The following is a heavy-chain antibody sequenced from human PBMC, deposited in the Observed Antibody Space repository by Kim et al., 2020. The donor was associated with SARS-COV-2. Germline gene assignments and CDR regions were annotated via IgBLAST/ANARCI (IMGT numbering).Heavy chain of an antibody. D-gene: IGHD1-7*01. Sequence: SVKSRITINPDTSKNQFSLQLNSVTPEDTAVYYCARDLEVYNWNYVGFDPWGQGTLVSVSS. CDR3: ARDLEVYNWNYVGFDP. J-gene: IGHJ5*02. V-gene: IGHV6-1*01.